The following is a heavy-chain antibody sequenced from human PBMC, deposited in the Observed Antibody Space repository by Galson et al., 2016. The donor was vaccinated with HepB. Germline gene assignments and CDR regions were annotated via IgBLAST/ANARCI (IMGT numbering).Heavy chain of an antibody. CDR1: GFTFSSFT. CDR3: AGKGGYSPLDP. Sequence: SLRLSCAVSGFTFSSFTMNWVRQAPGKGLEWLSSISFSGTNIHYAASVKGRFTISRDNAKKSLFPQMDNLGDEDTAVYYCAGKGGYSPLDPWGQGTLVTVSS. CDR2: ISFSGTNI. J-gene: IGHJ5*02. V-gene: IGHV3-48*02. D-gene: IGHD5-18*01.